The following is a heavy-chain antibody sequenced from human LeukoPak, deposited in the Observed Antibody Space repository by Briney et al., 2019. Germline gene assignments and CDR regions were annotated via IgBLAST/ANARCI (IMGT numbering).Heavy chain of an antibody. Sequence: SETLSLTCTVSGGSISSYYWSWIRQPAGKGLEWIGRIYTSGSTNYNPSLKSRVTMSVDTSKNQFSLKLSSVTAADTAVYYCASYHLYDSSGYYSDWGQGTLVTVSS. D-gene: IGHD3-22*01. CDR3: ASYHLYDSSGYYSD. CDR1: GGSISSYY. J-gene: IGHJ4*02. CDR2: IYTSGST. V-gene: IGHV4-4*07.